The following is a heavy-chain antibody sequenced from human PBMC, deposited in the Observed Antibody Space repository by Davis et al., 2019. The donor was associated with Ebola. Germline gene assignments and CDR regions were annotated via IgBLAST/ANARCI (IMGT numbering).Heavy chain of an antibody. CDR3: ARGWLRSGLDV. D-gene: IGHD5-12*01. J-gene: IGHJ6*04. V-gene: IGHV6-1*01. CDR2: TYYTSKWHN. Sequence: PSETLSLTCAISGDSVFGKNGAWNWIRQSPSRGLEWLGRTYYTSKWHNDYGESVKSRITINPDTSTNQFSLHLNSVTPEDTAVYYCARGWLRSGLDVWGKGAAVIVSS. CDR1: GDSVFGKNGA.